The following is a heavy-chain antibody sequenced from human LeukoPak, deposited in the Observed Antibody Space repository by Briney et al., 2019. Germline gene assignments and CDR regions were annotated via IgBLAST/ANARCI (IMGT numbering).Heavy chain of an antibody. V-gene: IGHV1-18*01. CDR2: ISAYNGNT. D-gene: IGHD5-12*01. J-gene: IGHJ4*02. CDR1: GHTFTSYG. Sequence: ASVKVSCKASGHTFTSYGISWVRQAPGQGLEWMGWISAYNGNTNYAQKLQGRVTMTTDTSARTAYMELRSLRSDDTAVYYCARAIDIVALLDYWGQGTLVTVSS. CDR3: ARAIDIVALLDY.